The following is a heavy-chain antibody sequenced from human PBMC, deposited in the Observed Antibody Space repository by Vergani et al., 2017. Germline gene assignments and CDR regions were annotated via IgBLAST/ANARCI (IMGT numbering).Heavy chain of an antibody. D-gene: IGHD2-15*01. V-gene: IGHV1-46*03. J-gene: IGHJ6*02. CDR1: GYTFTSYY. CDR2: INPSGGST. Sequence: QVQVVQSGAEVKKPGASVKVSCKASGYTFTSYYMHWVRQAPGQGLEWMGIINPSGGSTTYAQKFQGRVTMTRDTSTSTVYMELSSLRSEDTAVYYCARDGQVSPYIGGMYVWGQGTTVTVSS. CDR3: ARDGQVSPYIGGMYV.